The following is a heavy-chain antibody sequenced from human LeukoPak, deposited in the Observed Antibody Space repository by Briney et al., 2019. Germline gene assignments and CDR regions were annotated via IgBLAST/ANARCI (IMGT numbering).Heavy chain of an antibody. D-gene: IGHD5-24*01. V-gene: IGHV1-2*02. J-gene: IGHJ4*02. CDR3: ARRGEGYNFAY. CDR2: INPNSGGT. CDR1: GYTFTYYY. Sequence: ASVKVSCKASGYTFTYYYMHWVRQAPGQGPEWMGWINPNSGGTKYAQKFQGRVTRTRDTSISTAYMELSSLRSDDTAVYYCARRGEGYNFAYWGQGTLVTVSS.